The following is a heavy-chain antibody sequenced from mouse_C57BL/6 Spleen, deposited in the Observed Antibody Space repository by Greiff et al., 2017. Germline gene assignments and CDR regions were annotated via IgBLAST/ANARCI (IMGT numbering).Heavy chain of an antibody. CDR3: ARNSDGTRPDYYAMDY. CDR2: IYPGSGNT. Sequence: QVQLQQSGAELVRPGASVKLSCKASGYTFTDYYINWVKQRPGQGLEWIARIYPGSGNTYYNEKFKGKAPLTAEKSSSTAYLQLSVLTSEDSAVYFCARNSDGTRPDYYAMDYWGQGTSVTVSS. J-gene: IGHJ4*01. D-gene: IGHD2-1*01. V-gene: IGHV1-76*01. CDR1: GYTFTDYY.